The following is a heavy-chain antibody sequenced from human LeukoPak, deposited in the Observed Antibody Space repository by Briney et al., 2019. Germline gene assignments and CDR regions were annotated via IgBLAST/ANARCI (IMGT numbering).Heavy chain of an antibody. Sequence: SETLSLTCAVYGGSFSGYYWSWIRQPPGKRLEWIGEINHSGSTNYNPSLKSRVTISVDTSKNQFSLKLSSVTAADTAVYYCARGSEGATLDYWGQGTLVTVSS. D-gene: IGHD1-26*01. V-gene: IGHV4-34*01. J-gene: IGHJ4*02. CDR3: ARGSEGATLDY. CDR2: INHSGST. CDR1: GGSFSGYY.